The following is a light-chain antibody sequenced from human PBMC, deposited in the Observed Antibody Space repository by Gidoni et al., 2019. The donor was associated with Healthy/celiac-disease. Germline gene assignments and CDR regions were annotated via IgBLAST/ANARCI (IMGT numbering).Light chain of an antibody. J-gene: IGKJ1*01. CDR3: RQRSNWPLT. CDR2: DAS. V-gene: IGKV3-11*01. CDR1: QSVSSY. Sequence: DMVMTQSPATLFMSAGERATLSRSASQSVSSYFSWYQQKPGQPPRLLIYDASHRATGSPARLSGSGSGTVFTLTISSLEPEDFAVYYCRQRSNWPLTFGQGTKVEIK.